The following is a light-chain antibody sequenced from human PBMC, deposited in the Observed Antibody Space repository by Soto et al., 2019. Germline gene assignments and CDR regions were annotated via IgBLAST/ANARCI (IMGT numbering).Light chain of an antibody. CDR1: SANLGSNY. V-gene: IGLV1-47*01. Sequence: QSVLPKPPSASGTPGQRVTIPCSGSSANLGSNYVYWYQQLAGTAPKLLIYSNTERPSGVTDRFSGSKSGTSDSLAISGLRSEDEADYYWAAWDDSLSVDVFCTGTKLTVL. CDR3: AAWDDSLSVDV. CDR2: SNT. J-gene: IGLJ1*01.